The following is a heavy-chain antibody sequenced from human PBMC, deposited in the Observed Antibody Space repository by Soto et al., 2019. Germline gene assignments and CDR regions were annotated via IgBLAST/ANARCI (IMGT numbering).Heavy chain of an antibody. V-gene: IGHV1-69*13. Sequence: SVKVSCKASGGTFSSYAISWVRQAPGQGLEWMGGIIPIFGTANYAQKFQGRVTITADESTSTAYMELSSLRSEDTAVYYCARDYGAPRRLGREYSSSWAPTQFEPSFDYWGHGTLVTVSS. CDR2: IIPIFGTA. D-gene: IGHD6-13*01. J-gene: IGHJ4*01. CDR3: ARDYGAPRRLGREYSSSWAPTQFEPSFDY. CDR1: GGTFSSYA.